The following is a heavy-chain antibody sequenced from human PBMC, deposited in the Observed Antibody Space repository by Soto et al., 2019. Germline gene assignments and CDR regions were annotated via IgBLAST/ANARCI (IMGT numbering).Heavy chain of an antibody. D-gene: IGHD3-3*01. J-gene: IGHJ4*02. CDR3: ARNDDGYDFWSAFIDY. Sequence: LRLSCAASGFTFSSYSMNWVRQAPGKGLEWVSSISSSSSYIYYADSVKGRFTISRDNAKNSLYLQMNSLRAEDTAVYYCARNDDGYDFWSAFIDYWGQGTLVTVSS. CDR2: ISSSSSYI. V-gene: IGHV3-21*01. CDR1: GFTFSSYS.